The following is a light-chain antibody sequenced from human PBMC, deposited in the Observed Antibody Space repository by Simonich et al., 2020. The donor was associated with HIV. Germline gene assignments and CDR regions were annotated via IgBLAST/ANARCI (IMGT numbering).Light chain of an antibody. Sequence: EIVLTQSPAILSLSPGERATLSCRASQSVSSYLAWYQQKPGQAPRLLIYAASNRATGVPARFSGSGSGTDFTLTITSLESEDFAVYYCQQRSNWITFGQGTRLEIK. CDR2: AAS. J-gene: IGKJ5*01. CDR3: QQRSNWIT. V-gene: IGKV3-11*01. CDR1: QSVSSY.